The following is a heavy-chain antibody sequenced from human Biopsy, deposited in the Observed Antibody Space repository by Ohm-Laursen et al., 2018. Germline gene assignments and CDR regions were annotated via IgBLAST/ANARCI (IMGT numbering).Heavy chain of an antibody. Sequence: SHTLSLTCPVSGGSNKRYYWNWIRQSPGQGLEWIGFIYYTGHTNYNPSLKSRATISVDTSKNQFSLKVISVTAADTAVYYCARVTGDPSHWGQGNLVTVSS. V-gene: IGHV4-59*07. CDR3: ARVTGDPSH. CDR1: GGSNKRYY. J-gene: IGHJ4*02. D-gene: IGHD7-27*01. CDR2: IYYTGHT.